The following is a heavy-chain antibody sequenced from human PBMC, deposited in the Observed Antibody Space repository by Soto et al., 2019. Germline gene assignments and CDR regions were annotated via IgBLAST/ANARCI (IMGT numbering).Heavy chain of an antibody. CDR2: IYYSGTT. CDR1: GYSISSSNW. J-gene: IGHJ4*02. CDR3: ASRELQGPIDY. D-gene: IGHD1-26*01. V-gene: IGHV4-28*01. Sequence: QVQLQESGPGLVKPSDTLSLTCAVSGYSISSSNWWGWIRQPPGKGLEWIGYIYYSGTTYYNPSLKIRVTRSVDMSKNQFSLKLTSVTAVDSAVYYCASRELQGPIDYGGQGTLVTVSS.